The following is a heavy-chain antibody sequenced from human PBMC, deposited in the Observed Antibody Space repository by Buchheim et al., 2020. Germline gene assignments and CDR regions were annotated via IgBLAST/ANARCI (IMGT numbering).Heavy chain of an antibody. Sequence: QVQLVQSGAEVKKPGSSVKVSCKASGGTFSSYAISWVRQAPGQGLEWMGRIIPILGIANYAQKFQGRVTITADKSTSTAYMELSSLRSEDTAVYYCARAHSGYDYYYYYGMDVWGQGTT. D-gene: IGHD5-12*01. CDR3: ARAHSGYDYYYYYGMDV. CDR1: GGTFSSYA. V-gene: IGHV1-69*04. CDR2: IIPILGIA. J-gene: IGHJ6*02.